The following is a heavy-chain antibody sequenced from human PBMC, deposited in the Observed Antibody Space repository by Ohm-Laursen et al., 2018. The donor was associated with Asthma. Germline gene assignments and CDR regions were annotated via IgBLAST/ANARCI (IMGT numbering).Heavy chain of an antibody. V-gene: IGHV1-3*01. Sequence: ASVKVSCKASGYTFTSYAMHWVRQAPGQRLEWMGWINAGNGNTKYSQKFQGRVTITRDTSASTAYMELSSLRSEDTAVYYCARDLNYVWGSGAPGDYWGQGTLVTVSS. CDR1: GYTFTSYA. CDR2: INAGNGNT. J-gene: IGHJ4*02. D-gene: IGHD3-16*01. CDR3: ARDLNYVWGSGAPGDY.